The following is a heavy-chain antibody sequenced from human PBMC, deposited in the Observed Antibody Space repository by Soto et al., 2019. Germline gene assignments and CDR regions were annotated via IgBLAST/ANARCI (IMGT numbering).Heavy chain of an antibody. D-gene: IGHD2-2*01. CDR2: SSAYNGNT. V-gene: IGHV1-18*01. CDR3: ARDKRARYHSYYCSYGMYV. J-gene: IGHJ6*02. Sequence: QVQLVQSGAEVKKPGASVKVSCKASGYTFTSYGIIWVRQAPGQVLEWMGWSSAYNGNTNYAQKLQGRVTMTTDTSTSTAYMELRSLRSVDTAVYYCARDKRARYHSYYCSYGMYVWGQGTTVTVSS. CDR1: GYTFTSYG.